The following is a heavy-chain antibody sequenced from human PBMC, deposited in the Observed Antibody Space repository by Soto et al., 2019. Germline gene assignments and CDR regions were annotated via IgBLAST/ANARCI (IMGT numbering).Heavy chain of an antibody. Sequence: SETLSLTCSVSGGSISSGDYYWSWFRQPPGKGLEWIGYIYYSGSTYYNPSLKSRVTISVDTSKNQFSLKLSSVTAADTAVYYCASNSYGYTFYDNWGQGTLVTVSS. J-gene: IGHJ4*02. CDR1: GGSISSGDYY. D-gene: IGHD5-18*01. CDR2: IYYSGST. CDR3: ASNSYGYTFYDN. V-gene: IGHV4-30-4*01.